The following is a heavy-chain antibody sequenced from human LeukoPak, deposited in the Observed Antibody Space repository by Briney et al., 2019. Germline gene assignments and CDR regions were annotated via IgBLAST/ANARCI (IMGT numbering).Heavy chain of an antibody. D-gene: IGHD3-22*01. CDR1: GYTFTGYH. J-gene: IGHJ4*02. CDR2: INPNSGGT. CDR3: ARDRYYDSSRYTFDY. V-gene: IGHV1-2*02. Sequence: ASVKVSCKASGYTFTGYHMHWVRQAPGQGLEWMGWINPNSGGTNYAQKFQGRVTMTRDTSISTAYMELSRLRSDDTAVYYCARDRYYDSSRYTFDYWGQGTLVTVSS.